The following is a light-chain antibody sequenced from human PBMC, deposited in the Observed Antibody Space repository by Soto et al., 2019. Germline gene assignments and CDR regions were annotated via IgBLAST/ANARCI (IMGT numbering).Light chain of an antibody. V-gene: IGKV1-39*01. CDR2: AAS. Sequence: DIQMTQSPSSLSASVGDRVTITCRASQSISSYLNWYQQKPGKAPKLLIYAASSLQSGVPSRFSGSGSGTDFTLTISSLQPEDFATYYCQQSYSTPFTFGPGTNVDFK. CDR3: QQSYSTPFT. J-gene: IGKJ3*01. CDR1: QSISSY.